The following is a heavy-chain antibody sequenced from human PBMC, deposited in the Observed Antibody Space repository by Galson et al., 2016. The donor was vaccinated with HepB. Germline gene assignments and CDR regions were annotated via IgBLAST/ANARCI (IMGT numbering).Heavy chain of an antibody. CDR3: ASGIAVTTSNSFWYFDL. V-gene: IGHV3-23*01. CDR1: GSTFSSYA. J-gene: IGHJ2*01. Sequence: SLRLSCAASGSTFSSYAMTWVRQAPGKGLDWVSTISGSGDETNYADSVKGRFTFSRDNSKNTLYLQMTSLRAEDTAVYYCASGIAVTTSNSFWYFDLWGRGTLVTVS. D-gene: IGHD3-10*01. CDR2: ISGSGDET.